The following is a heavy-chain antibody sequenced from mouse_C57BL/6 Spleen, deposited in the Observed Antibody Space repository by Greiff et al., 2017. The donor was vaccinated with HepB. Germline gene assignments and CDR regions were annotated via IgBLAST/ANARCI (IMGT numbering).Heavy chain of an antibody. CDR1: GYTFTSYG. Sequence: VQVVESGAELARPGASVKLSCKASGYTFTSYGISWVKQRTGQGLEWIGEIYPRSGNTYYNEKFKGKATLTADKSSSTAYMELRSLTSEDSAVYFCARSDSSGYNYWGQGTTLTVSS. CDR3: ARSDSSGYNY. D-gene: IGHD3-2*02. CDR2: IYPRSGNT. V-gene: IGHV1-81*01. J-gene: IGHJ2*01.